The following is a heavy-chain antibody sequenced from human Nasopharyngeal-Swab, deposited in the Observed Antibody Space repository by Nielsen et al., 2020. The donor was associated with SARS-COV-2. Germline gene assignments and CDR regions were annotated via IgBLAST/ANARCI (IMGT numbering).Heavy chain of an antibody. Sequence: GESLKISCAASGFTVSSNYMSWVRQAPGKGLEWVSVIYSGGSTYYADSVKGRFTISRDNSKNTLYLQMNSLRAEDTAVYYCARAWSCDSSGYYFDYWGQGTLVTVSS. CDR3: ARAWSCDSSGYYFDY. D-gene: IGHD3-22*01. CDR2: IYSGGST. J-gene: IGHJ4*02. V-gene: IGHV3-53*01. CDR1: GFTVSSNY.